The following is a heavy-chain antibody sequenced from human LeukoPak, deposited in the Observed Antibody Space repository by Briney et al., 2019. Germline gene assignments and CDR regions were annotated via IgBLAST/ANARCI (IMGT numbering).Heavy chain of an antibody. CDR2: TNQAGSVE. J-gene: IGHJ4*02. V-gene: IGHV3-7*01. CDR3: ARLGDSSGYYWGYFDY. D-gene: IGHD3-22*01. CDR1: GFTFSSSW. Sequence: GGSLRLSCAASGFTFSSSWMSWVRQAPGKGLEWVANTNQAGSVEYYVDSVKGRFTISRDNAKNSLYLQMNSLRAEDTAVYYCARLGDSSGYYWGYFDYWGQGTLVTVSS.